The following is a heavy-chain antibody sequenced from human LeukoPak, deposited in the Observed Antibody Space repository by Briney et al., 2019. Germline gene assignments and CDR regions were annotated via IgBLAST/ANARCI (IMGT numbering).Heavy chain of an antibody. D-gene: IGHD3-22*01. CDR2: IYPGDSDI. V-gene: IGHV5-51*01. J-gene: IGHJ4*02. CDR3: ARQGGYYQDY. CDR1: GYTFTSYW. Sequence: GESLQISCKGSGYTFTSYWVVWVRQMPGRGLEWMGIIYPGDSDIRYSPSFQGQVTFSADKSTNTAYLQWSRLKASDTAMYFCARQGGYYQDYWGQGTLVTVSS.